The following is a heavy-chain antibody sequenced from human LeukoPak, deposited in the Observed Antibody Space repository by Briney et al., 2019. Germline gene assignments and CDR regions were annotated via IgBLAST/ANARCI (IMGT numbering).Heavy chain of an antibody. CDR1: GYTFTSYG. CDR3: ARDGSGSYYNYYYYYGMDV. CDR2: ISAYNGNT. D-gene: IGHD3-10*01. J-gene: IGHJ6*02. Sequence: ASVKVSCKASGYTFTSYGISWVRQAPGQGLEWMGWISAYNGNTNYAQKLQGRVTMTTDTSTSTAYMELRSLRSDDTAVYYCARDGSGSYYNYYYYYGMDVWGQGTTVTVSS. V-gene: IGHV1-18*01.